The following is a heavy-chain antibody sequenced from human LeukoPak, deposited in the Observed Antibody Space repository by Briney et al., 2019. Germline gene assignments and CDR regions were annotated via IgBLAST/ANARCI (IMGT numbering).Heavy chain of an antibody. CDR2: ISGSGGNT. D-gene: IGHD6-19*01. J-gene: IGHJ4*02. CDR1: GFTFINYA. CDR3: AKEIDSSGWYRGGSDY. Sequence: EGSLRLSCAASGFTFINYAMNWVRQAPGKGLEWVSAISGSGGNTYYADSVKGRFTISRDYSKNTVYLQMNSLRAEDTAVYYCAKEIDSSGWYRGGSDYWGQGTLVTVSS. V-gene: IGHV3-23*01.